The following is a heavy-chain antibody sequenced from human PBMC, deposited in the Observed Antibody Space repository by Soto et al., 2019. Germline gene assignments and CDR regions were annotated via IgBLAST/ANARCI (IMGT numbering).Heavy chain of an antibody. Sequence: QVQLVESGGGVVQPGRSLRLSCAASGFTFSSYGMHWVRQAPGKGLAWVAVIWYDGSNKYYADSVKGRFTISRDNSKNTLYLQMNSLRAEDTAVYYCAREGVDIVLMVYAAFDYWGQGNLVTVSS. CDR1: GFTFSSYG. CDR3: AREGVDIVLMVYAAFDY. J-gene: IGHJ4*02. CDR2: IWYDGSNK. V-gene: IGHV3-33*01. D-gene: IGHD2-8*01.